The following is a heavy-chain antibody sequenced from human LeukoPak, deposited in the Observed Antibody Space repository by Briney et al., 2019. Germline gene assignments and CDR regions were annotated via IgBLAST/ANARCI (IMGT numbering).Heavy chain of an antibody. D-gene: IGHD1-26*01. CDR2: IIPIFGTA. J-gene: IGHJ6*03. CDR1: GGTFSSYA. Sequence: ASVKVSCKASGGTFSSYAISWVRQASGQGLEWMGGIIPIFGTANYAQKFQGRVTITADESTSTAYMELSSLRSEDTAVYYCARESPSVSSRRYSGSYYYYMDVWGKGTTVTISS. V-gene: IGHV1-69*13. CDR3: ARESPSVSSRRYSGSYYYYMDV.